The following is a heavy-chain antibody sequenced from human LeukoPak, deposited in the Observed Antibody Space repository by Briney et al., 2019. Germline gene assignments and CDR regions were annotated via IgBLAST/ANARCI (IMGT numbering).Heavy chain of an antibody. CDR1: GGTFSSYA. CDR2: IIPIFGTA. D-gene: IGHD6-19*01. Sequence: ASVKVSCKASGGTFSSYAISWVRQAPGQGLEWMGGIIPIFGTANYAQKFQGRVTMTRDTSMSTTYMELKRLRSDDTAVYYCARDLGISGWYAPPLGYFDYWGQGTLLTVSS. CDR3: ARDLGISGWYAPPLGYFDY. V-gene: IGHV1-69*05. J-gene: IGHJ4*02.